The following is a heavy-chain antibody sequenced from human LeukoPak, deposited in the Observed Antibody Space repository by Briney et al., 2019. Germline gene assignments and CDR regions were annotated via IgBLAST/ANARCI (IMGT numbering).Heavy chain of an antibody. CDR1: GFTFSSYW. CDR3: ARVPPWGTLMLDN. J-gene: IGHJ4*02. V-gene: IGHV3-74*01. CDR2: INSDGSSI. D-gene: IGHD1-1*01. Sequence: GGSLRLSGAASGFTFSSYWMHWVRQAPGKGLVWVSCINSDGSSISYADSVKGRFTISRDNAKNTLYLQMKSLRAEDTAVYYCARVPPWGTLMLDNWGQGTLVTVSS.